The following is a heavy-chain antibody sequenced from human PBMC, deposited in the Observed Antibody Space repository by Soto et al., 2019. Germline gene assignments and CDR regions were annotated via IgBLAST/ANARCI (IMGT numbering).Heavy chain of an antibody. V-gene: IGHV6-1*01. CDR3: ARLFYYDSSGYSAPAFDI. J-gene: IGHJ3*02. Sequence: SQTLSLTCAISGDSVSSNSAAWNWIRQSPSRGLEWLGRTYYRSKWYNDYAVSVKRRITINPDTSKNQFSLQLNSVTPEDTAVYYCARLFYYDSSGYSAPAFDIWGQGTMVTVS. CDR2: TYYRSKWYN. D-gene: IGHD3-22*01. CDR1: GDSVSSNSAA.